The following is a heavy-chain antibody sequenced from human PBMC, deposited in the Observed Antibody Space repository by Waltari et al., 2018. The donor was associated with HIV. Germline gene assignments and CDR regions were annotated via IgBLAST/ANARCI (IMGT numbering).Heavy chain of an antibody. Sequence: QVQLAESGGGVVQHGRSLRLSGPAPAFPFGNYATHWVRQAPGKGLEWVAFISYDGNNKYYADSVQGRFAISRDNSKNTLYLQMNSLRNDDTAVFYCASGYCSGPSCYSSAYWGQGTLVTVSS. CDR2: ISYDGNNK. CDR3: ASGYCSGPSCYSSAY. V-gene: IGHV3-30*09. CDR1: AFPFGNYA. D-gene: IGHD2-2*03. J-gene: IGHJ4*02.